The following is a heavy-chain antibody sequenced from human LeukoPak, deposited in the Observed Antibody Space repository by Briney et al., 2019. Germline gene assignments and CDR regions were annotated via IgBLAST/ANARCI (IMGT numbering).Heavy chain of an antibody. J-gene: IGHJ5*02. D-gene: IGHD5-12*01. CDR1: GFTFSSYA. V-gene: IGHV3-23*01. Sequence: GGSLRLSCAASGFTFSSYAMSWVRQAPGKGLEWVSAISGSGGSTYYADSVKGRFTISRDNSKNTLYLQMNSLRAEDTAVYYCAKVSGYDYSRSWFDPWGQGTLVTVSS. CDR3: AKVSGYDYSRSWFDP. CDR2: ISGSGGST.